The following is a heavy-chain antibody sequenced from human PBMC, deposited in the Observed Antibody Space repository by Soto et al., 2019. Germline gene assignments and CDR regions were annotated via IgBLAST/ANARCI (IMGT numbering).Heavy chain of an antibody. CDR3: ARAAMGGSSWPFDY. Sequence: SETLSLTCTVSGGSISSYYLSWIRQPPGKGLEWIGYIYHSGSTNYNPSLKSRVTISVDKSKNQFSLKLSSVTAADTAVYYCARAAMGGSSWPFDYWGQGTLVTVSS. J-gene: IGHJ4*02. CDR1: GGSISSYY. CDR2: IYHSGST. V-gene: IGHV4-59*12. D-gene: IGHD6-13*01.